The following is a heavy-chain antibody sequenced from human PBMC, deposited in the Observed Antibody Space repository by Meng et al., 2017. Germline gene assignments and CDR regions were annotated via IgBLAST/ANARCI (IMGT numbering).Heavy chain of an antibody. CDR1: GFSLSTNGVG. CDR2: IYWDDDR. D-gene: IGHD6-19*01. J-gene: IGHJ4*02. V-gene: IGHV2-5*02. Sequence: SCPTLVKPTQTLTLTCTVSGFSLSTNGVGVGWIRQPPGKALEWLALIYWDDDRRYSPSLKSRLTITKDTSKNQVVLTMRSMDPVDTGTYYCASRACPSSGWYKDHWGQGTLVTVSS. CDR3: ASRACPSSGWYKDH.